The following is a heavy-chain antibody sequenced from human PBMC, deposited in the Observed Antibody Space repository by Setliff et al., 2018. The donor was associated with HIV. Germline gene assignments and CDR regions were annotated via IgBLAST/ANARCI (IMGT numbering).Heavy chain of an antibody. Sequence: SETLSLTCAVYGGSFSSYYWSWIRQPPGKGLEWIGEINHSGSTNYSPSLKSRVTISVDTSMDQFSLKLNSVTAADTAVYYCGTAMYYYYGLDVWGQGIRVTVSS. CDR3: GTAMYYYYGLDV. CDR1: GGSFSSYY. D-gene: IGHD2-2*01. V-gene: IGHV4-34*01. J-gene: IGHJ6*02. CDR2: INHSGST.